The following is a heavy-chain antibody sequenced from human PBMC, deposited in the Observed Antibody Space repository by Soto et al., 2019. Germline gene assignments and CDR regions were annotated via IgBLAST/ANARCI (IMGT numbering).Heavy chain of an antibody. CDR1: GGPFSGYY. Sequence: SETLSLTCAVYGGPFSGYYWSWIRQPPGKGLEWIGEINHSGSTNYNPSLKSRVTISVDTSKNQFSLKLSSVTAADTAVYYCARGDYDFWSGNYTGRWFDPWGQGTPVTVSS. CDR3: ARGDYDFWSGNYTGRWFDP. CDR2: INHSGST. J-gene: IGHJ5*02. V-gene: IGHV4-34*01. D-gene: IGHD3-3*01.